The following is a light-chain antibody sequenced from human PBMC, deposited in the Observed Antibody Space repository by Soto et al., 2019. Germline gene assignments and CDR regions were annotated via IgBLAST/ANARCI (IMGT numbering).Light chain of an antibody. V-gene: IGKV3-20*01. Sequence: EIVLTQSPGTLSLSPGERATLCCRASQSVSSTYLIWYQQKPGQAPRLLIYGASSRATGVPDRFSGGGSGTDFTLTISRLEPEDFAVYYCQQYGSSPLTFGGGTKVDI. CDR1: QSVSSTY. CDR2: GAS. CDR3: QQYGSSPLT. J-gene: IGKJ4*01.